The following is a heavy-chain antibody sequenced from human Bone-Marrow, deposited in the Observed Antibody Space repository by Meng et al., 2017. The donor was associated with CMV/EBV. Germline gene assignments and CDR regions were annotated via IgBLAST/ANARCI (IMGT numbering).Heavy chain of an antibody. V-gene: IGHV3-11*01. CDR3: ARDRVGSYPDY. Sequence: GESLKISCSASGFTFSDYYMSWIRQAPGKGLEWVSYIINTGRTIYYADSVKGRFTISRDNAKNSLYLQMNSLRAEDTALYYCARDRVGSYPDYWGQGTLVTVSS. CDR2: IINTGRTI. D-gene: IGHD1-26*01. J-gene: IGHJ4*02. CDR1: GFTFSDYY.